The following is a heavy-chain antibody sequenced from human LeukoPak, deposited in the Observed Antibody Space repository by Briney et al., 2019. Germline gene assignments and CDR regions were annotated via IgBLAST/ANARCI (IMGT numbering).Heavy chain of an antibody. V-gene: IGHV5-51*01. CDR1: AYNFAKYW. Sequence: XGSLEISCKGSAYNFAKYWIVWVRQMPGKGLEGMGIMYAGDSHTRYSPSFQGQVTISTDKSITTAYLQWSSLQASDTAMYYCARSRLPYTNTWYPAAFDIWGQGTMVTVSS. D-gene: IGHD6-13*01. CDR2: MYAGDSHT. J-gene: IGHJ3*02. CDR3: ARSRLPYTNTWYPAAFDI.